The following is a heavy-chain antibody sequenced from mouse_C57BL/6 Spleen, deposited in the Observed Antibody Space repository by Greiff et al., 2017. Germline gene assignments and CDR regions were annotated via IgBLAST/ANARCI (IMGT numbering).Heavy chain of an antibody. CDR2: ISDGGSYT. CDR3: ARDYYSSSLFDY. Sequence: EVKLVESGGGLVKPGGSLKLSCAASGFTFSSYAMSWVRQTPEKRLEWVATISDGGSYTYYPDNVKGRFTISRDNAKNNLYLQMSHLKSEDTAMYYCARDYYSSSLFDYWGQGTTLTVSS. D-gene: IGHD1-1*01. J-gene: IGHJ2*01. V-gene: IGHV5-4*01. CDR1: GFTFSSYA.